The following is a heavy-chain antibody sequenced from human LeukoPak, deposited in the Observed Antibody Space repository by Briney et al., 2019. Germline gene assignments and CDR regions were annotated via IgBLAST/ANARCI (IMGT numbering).Heavy chain of an antibody. CDR2: INHSGST. J-gene: IGHJ4*02. Sequence: SETLSLTCAVYGGSFSGYYWSWIRQPPGKGLEWIGEINHSGSTNYNPSLKSRVTISVDTSKNQFSLKLSSVTAADTAVYYCARSRYYYDSSGYDLDYWGQGTLVTVSS. CDR1: GGSFSGYY. D-gene: IGHD3-22*01. CDR3: ARSRYYYDSSGYDLDY. V-gene: IGHV4-34*09.